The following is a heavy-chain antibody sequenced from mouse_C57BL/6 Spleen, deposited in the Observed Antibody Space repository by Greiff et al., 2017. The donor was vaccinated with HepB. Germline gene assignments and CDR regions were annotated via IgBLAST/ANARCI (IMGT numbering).Heavy chain of an antibody. Sequence: VKLLESGAELAKPGASVKLSCKASGYTFTSYWMHWVKQRPGQGLEWIGYINPSSGYTKYNQKFKDKATLTADKSSSTAYMQLNSLKYEDPAVYYSARCENDNYVGRSAMDYWSQGASVTVT. J-gene: IGHJ4*01. D-gene: IGHD2-1*01. CDR3: ARCENDNYVGRSAMDY. V-gene: IGHV1-7*01. CDR1: GYTFTSYW. CDR2: INPSSGYT.